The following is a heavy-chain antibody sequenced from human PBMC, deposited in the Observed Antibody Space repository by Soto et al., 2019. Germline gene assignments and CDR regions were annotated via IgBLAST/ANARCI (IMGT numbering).Heavy chain of an antibody. CDR2: IRSKANSYAT. CDR1: GFTFSGSA. CDR3: IVVRLGYCISTSCYRGHYGMDV. J-gene: IGHJ6*02. V-gene: IGHV3-73*01. Sequence: GGSLRLSCAASGFTFSGSAMHWVRQASGKGLEWVGRIRSKANSYATAYAASVKGRFTISRDDSKNTAYLQMNSLKTEDTAVYYCIVVRLGYCISTSCYRGHYGMDVWGQGTTVTVSS. D-gene: IGHD2-2*01.